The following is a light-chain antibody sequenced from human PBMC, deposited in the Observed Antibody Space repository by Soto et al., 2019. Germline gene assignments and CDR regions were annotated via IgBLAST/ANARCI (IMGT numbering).Light chain of an antibody. Sequence: CALTQPPSASGSPGQSVTISCTGTSRDIGGYDFVSWYQQHPGKAPKLLIYDVIKRPSGVPDRFSGSKSGNTASLTVSGLQTADEADYYCSSYGGSNNLLFGGGTKLTVL. CDR1: SRDIGGYDF. J-gene: IGLJ2*01. V-gene: IGLV2-8*01. CDR3: SSYGGSNNLL. CDR2: DVI.